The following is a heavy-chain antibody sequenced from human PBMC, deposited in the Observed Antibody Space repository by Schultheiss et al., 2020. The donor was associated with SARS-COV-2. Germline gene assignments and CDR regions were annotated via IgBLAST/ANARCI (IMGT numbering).Heavy chain of an antibody. V-gene: IGHV4-39*01. D-gene: IGHD3-22*01. CDR3: ARQSSRSGYSFDY. CDR1: GGSISSYY. Sequence: SETLSLTCTVSGGSISSYYWSWIRQPPGKGLEWIGCIYYSGSTYYNPSLKSRVTISVDTSKNQFSLKLSSVTAADTAVYYCARQSSRSGYSFDYWGQGTLVTVSS. J-gene: IGHJ4*02. CDR2: IYYSGST.